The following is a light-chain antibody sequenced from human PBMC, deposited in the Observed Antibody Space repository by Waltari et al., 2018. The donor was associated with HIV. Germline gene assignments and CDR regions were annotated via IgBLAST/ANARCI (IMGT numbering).Light chain of an antibody. CDR3: QQNGSSPWT. J-gene: IGKJ1*01. Sequence: DMVLTPAPGTLSLSPGDRATLCCSPSQSVSSSYLAWYQQKPGQAPRLLIYGASSMATGIPDRFSGSVSGTDFALTISRLEPEDFAVYYCQQNGSSPWTFGQGTKVEIK. CDR1: QSVSSSY. CDR2: GAS. V-gene: IGKV3-20*01.